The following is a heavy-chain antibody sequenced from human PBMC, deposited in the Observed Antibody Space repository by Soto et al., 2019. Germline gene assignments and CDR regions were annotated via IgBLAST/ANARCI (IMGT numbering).Heavy chain of an antibody. J-gene: IGHJ3*02. CDR2: IYYSGST. D-gene: IGHD1-26*01. CDR3: ARDVAGMGPHDAFDI. Sequence: QVQLQESGPGLVKPSQTLSLTCTVSGGSISSGGYYWSWIRQHPGKGLEWIGYIYYSGSTYYNPSLKSRVTISVDTSKNQFSMKLSSVTAADTAVYYCARDVAGMGPHDAFDIWGQGTMVTVSS. V-gene: IGHV4-31*03. CDR1: GGSISSGGYY.